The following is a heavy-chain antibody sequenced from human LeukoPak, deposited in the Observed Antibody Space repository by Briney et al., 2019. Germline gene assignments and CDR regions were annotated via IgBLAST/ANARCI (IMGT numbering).Heavy chain of an antibody. CDR1: GFTFSSYA. D-gene: IGHD5-24*01. CDR2: ISYDGSNK. Sequence: PGRSLRLSCAASGFTFSSYAMHWVRQAPGKGLEWVAVISYDGSNKYYADSVKGRFTISRDNSKNTLYLQMNSLRAEDTAVYYCARDLGRDGYNYRVNYWGQGTLVTVSS. J-gene: IGHJ4*02. CDR3: ARDLGRDGYNYRVNY. V-gene: IGHV3-30*04.